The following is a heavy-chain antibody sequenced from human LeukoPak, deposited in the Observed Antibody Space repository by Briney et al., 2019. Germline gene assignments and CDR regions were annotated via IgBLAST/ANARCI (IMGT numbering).Heavy chain of an antibody. J-gene: IGHJ4*02. V-gene: IGHV4-38-2*02. Sequence: SETLSLTCTVSGYSISSGYYWGCIRQPPGKGLEWIGSIYHSGSTYYNPSLKSRVTISVDTSKNQFSLKLSSVTAADTAVYYCARTFHHWGRLPYFDYWGQGTLVTVSS. CDR1: GYSISSGYY. CDR2: IYHSGST. CDR3: ARTFHHWGRLPYFDY. D-gene: IGHD3-16*01.